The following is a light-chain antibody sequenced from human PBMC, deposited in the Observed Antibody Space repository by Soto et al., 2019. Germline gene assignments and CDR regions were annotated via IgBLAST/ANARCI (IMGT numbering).Light chain of an antibody. Sequence: DIQMTQSPSTLSASVGDTVTVTCRASQSVSGWLAWYQKKPGEDPKILIYDASALPRGVPSRFSGSGSGTKFNLTIARLQTDDFATYYCQQYETFSGTFGPGTKVDIK. J-gene: IGKJ1*01. CDR3: QQYETFSGT. CDR1: QSVSGW. CDR2: DAS. V-gene: IGKV1-5*01.